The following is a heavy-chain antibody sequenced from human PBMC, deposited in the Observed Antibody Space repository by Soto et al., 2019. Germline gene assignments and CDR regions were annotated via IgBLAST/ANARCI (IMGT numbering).Heavy chain of an antibody. CDR1: RDTFSSYT. D-gene: IGHD3-10*01. CDR2: IIPLYAAA. V-gene: IGHV1-69*06. CDR3: ARGATMAWSSYYAMDV. Sequence: QVQLVQSGAEVKKPGSSVKVSCKASRDTFSSYTISWLRQAPGQGLEWMGGIIPLYAAANYAQKFQGRVTISADKSTSTVYMELTTLRSEDTAVYYCARGATMAWSSYYAMDVWGQGTTVTVSS. J-gene: IGHJ6*02.